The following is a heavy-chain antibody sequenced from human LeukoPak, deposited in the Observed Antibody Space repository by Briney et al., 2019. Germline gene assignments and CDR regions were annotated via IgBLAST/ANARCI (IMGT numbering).Heavy chain of an antibody. Sequence: PGGSLRLSCAASGFTFSSYWMHWVRQAPGKGLVWVSRINSDGSSTAYADSVKVRFTISRDNAKNTLYLHMNSLRDEDTAVYYCAREGPDSSGYYSDYWGQGTLVTVSS. J-gene: IGHJ4*02. D-gene: IGHD3-22*01. CDR1: GFTFSSYW. CDR3: AREGPDSSGYYSDY. V-gene: IGHV3-74*01. CDR2: INSDGSST.